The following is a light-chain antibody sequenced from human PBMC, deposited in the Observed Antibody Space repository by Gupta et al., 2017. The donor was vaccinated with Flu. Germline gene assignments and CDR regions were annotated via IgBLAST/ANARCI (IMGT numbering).Light chain of an antibody. CDR3: QQYNSYSEGT. Sequence: DIQMTQSPSTLSASVGDRVSITCRASQSISGWLAWYQQKPGKAPKLLIYKASSLESGVPARFSGSGSGTEFTLTISSLQPDDLATYYCQQYNSYSEGTFGQGTKLEIK. CDR2: KAS. V-gene: IGKV1-5*03. J-gene: IGKJ2*02. CDR1: QSISGW.